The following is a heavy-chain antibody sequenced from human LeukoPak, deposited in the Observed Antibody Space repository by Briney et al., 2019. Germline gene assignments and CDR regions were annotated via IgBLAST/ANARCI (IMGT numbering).Heavy chain of an antibody. CDR2: ISSSSSYI. D-gene: IGHD1-26*01. CDR1: GFTFSSYS. J-gene: IGHJ4*02. Sequence: GGFLRLSCAASGFTFSSYSMNWVRQALGKGLEWVSSISSSSSYIYYADSVKGRFTISRDNAKNSLYLQMNSLRAEDTAVYYCARGSSSGSYYGKVDSVDYWGQGTLVTVSS. V-gene: IGHV3-21*01. CDR3: ARGSSSGSYYGKVDSVDY.